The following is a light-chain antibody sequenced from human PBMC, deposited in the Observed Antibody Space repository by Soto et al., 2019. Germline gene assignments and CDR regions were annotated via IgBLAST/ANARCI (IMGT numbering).Light chain of an antibody. CDR3: SSYTSSRTLV. J-gene: IGLJ1*01. V-gene: IGLV2-14*01. CDR1: SSDVGGYNY. Sequence: QSALTQPASVSGSPGQSITISCTGTSSDVGGYNYVSWYQQHPGKAPKLMIYEVSNRPSGVSNRFSGSKSGNTASLTISGRQAEDEADYYCSSYTSSRTLVFGTGTKVTVL. CDR2: EVS.